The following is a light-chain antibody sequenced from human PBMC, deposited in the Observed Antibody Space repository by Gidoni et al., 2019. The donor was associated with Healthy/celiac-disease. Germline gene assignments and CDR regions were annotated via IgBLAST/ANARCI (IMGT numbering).Light chain of an antibody. Sequence: QAAPTPPAPRAGAPGPSITISCTGNSSDVGGYNYVSWYQQHPGKTPKLMIYDVSNRPSGVSNRFSGSKSGNTASLTISGLQAEDEADYYCSSYTSSSTLVFGGGTKLTVL. CDR3: SSYTSSSTLV. V-gene: IGLV2-14*03. CDR1: SSDVGGYNY. J-gene: IGLJ2*01. CDR2: DVS.